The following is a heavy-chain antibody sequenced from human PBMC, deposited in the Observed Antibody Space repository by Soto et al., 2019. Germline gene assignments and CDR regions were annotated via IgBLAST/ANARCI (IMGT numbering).Heavy chain of an antibody. CDR1: GSTFTSYY. J-gene: IGHJ4*02. V-gene: IGHV1-46*01. Sequence: GXSVKVSCKASGSTFTSYYMHWVRQAPGQGLQXMGIITTSGGSTSYAQXXQGRVPMXXDTSTSTVYMELRTLRSEDTAVYYCARARHFDYWAQGTLVT. CDR2: ITTSGGST. CDR3: ARARHFDY.